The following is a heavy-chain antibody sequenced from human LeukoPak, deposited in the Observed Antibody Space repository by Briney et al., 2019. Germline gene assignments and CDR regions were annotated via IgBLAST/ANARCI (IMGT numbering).Heavy chain of an antibody. CDR3: ARDRYYDILTGYYHDAFDI. V-gene: IGHV3-21*01. CDR1: GFTFSSYS. J-gene: IGHJ3*02. D-gene: IGHD3-9*01. Sequence: GGSLRLSCAASGFTFSSYSMNWVRQAPGKGLEWVSSISSSSSYIYYADSVKGRFTISRDNAKNSLYLQMNSQRAEDTAVYYCARDRYYDILTGYYHDAFDIWGQGTMVTVSS. CDR2: ISSSSSYI.